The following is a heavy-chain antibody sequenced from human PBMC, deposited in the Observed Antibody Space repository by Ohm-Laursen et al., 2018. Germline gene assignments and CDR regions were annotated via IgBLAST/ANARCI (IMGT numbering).Heavy chain of an antibody. V-gene: IGHV1-2*02. J-gene: IGHJ4*02. D-gene: IGHD3-22*01. CDR2: INPNSGGT. CDR1: GYTFTGYY. CDR3: ARGKEGPDYYDSSGYYYGY. Sequence: ASVKVSCKAFGYTFTGYYMHWVRQAPGQGLEWMGWINPNSGGTNYAQKFQGRVTMTRDTSISTAYMELSRLRSDDTAVYYCARGKEGPDYYDSSGYYYGYWGQGTLVTVSS.